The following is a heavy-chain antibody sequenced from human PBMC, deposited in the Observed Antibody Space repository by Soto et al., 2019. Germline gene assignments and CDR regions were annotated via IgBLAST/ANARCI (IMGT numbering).Heavy chain of an antibody. V-gene: IGHV1-69*12. CDR2: IIPIFGTA. CDR1: GGTFSSYA. CDR3: ARDFGDIVLVPASGFDP. J-gene: IGHJ5*02. D-gene: IGHD2-2*01. Sequence: QVQLVQSGAEVKKPGSSVKVSCKASGGTFSSYAISWVRQAPGQGLEWMGGIIPIFGTANYAQKFQGRVTITADESTSTAYMELSSLRSEDTAVYYCARDFGDIVLVPASGFDPWGQGTLVTVSS.